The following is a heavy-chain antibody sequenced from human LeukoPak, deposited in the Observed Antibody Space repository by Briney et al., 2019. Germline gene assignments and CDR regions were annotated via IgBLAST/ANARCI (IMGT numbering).Heavy chain of an antibody. D-gene: IGHD2-15*01. Sequence: PGGSLRLSCAASGFTFSSYSMNWVRQAPGKGLEWVSSISSSSSYIYYADSVKGRFTISRDNAKNSLYLQMNSLRAEDTAVYYCASEVVVAATSDYWGQGALVTVSS. J-gene: IGHJ4*02. CDR2: ISSSSSYI. CDR3: ASEVVVAATSDY. CDR1: GFTFSSYS. V-gene: IGHV3-21*01.